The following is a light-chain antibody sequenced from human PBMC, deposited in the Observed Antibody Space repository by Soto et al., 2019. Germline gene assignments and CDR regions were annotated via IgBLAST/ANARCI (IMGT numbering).Light chain of an antibody. V-gene: IGKV3-11*01. CDR3: QQRSAWPPIT. CDR1: QSVSSN. Sequence: DIVLTQSPATLSLSPGERATLSCRASQSVSSNLAWYQQKPGQAPRLLIYDASNRATGIPARFSGSGSGTDFPLTIRTLEPEDFAGYYCQQRSAWPPITCGQGTRLEMK. CDR2: DAS. J-gene: IGKJ5*01.